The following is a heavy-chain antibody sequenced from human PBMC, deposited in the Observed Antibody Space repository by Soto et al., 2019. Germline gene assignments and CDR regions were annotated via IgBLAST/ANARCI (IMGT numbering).Heavy chain of an antibody. J-gene: IGHJ6*02. CDR3: ARARQRDTGRGLDV. V-gene: IGHV4-59*01. CDR2: ISYSGST. Sequence: QVQLPESGPGLVKPSETMSLTCTISGDSINNYFWNWIRQTPGKGLEWIGYISYSGSTSYNPSLQSRVTISSDTSKNHFSLKLSSVTAADTAVYYCARARQRDTGRGLDVWGQGTTVTVSS. D-gene: IGHD5-18*01. CDR1: GDSINNYF.